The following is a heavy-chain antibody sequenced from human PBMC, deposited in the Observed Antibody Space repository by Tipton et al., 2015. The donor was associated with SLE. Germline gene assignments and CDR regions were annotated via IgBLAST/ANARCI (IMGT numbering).Heavy chain of an antibody. CDR2: IIPIFGRA. CDR3: ARSPFGELMYSWLDP. V-gene: IGHV1-69*05. Sequence: QSGPEVKKPGASVKVYCKASGGTFSSYAISWVRQAPGQGLEWMGGIIPIFGRANYAQKFQGRVTITTDESASTAYMDLSSLRSEDTAVYYCARSPFGELMYSWLDPWGQGTLVTVSS. D-gene: IGHD3-10*01. CDR1: GGTFSSYA. J-gene: IGHJ5*02.